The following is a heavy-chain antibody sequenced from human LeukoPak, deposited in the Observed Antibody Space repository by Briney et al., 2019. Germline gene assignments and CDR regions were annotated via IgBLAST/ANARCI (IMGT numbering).Heavy chain of an antibody. J-gene: IGHJ3*02. CDR3: ARGIRVNYDSHPNDAFDI. V-gene: IGHV1-46*01. CDR1: GYTFTSYY. CDR2: INPSGGST. D-gene: IGHD3-3*01. Sequence: ASVKVSCKASGYTFTSYYMHWVRQAPGQGLEWMGIINPSGGSTSYAQKFQGRVTMTRDTSTSTVYMELSSLRSEDTAVYYCARGIRVNYDSHPNDAFDIWGQGTMVTVSS.